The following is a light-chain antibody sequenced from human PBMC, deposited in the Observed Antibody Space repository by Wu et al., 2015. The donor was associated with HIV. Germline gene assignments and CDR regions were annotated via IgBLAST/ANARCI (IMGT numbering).Light chain of an antibody. V-gene: IGKV1-12*01. CDR1: QYINNW. J-gene: IGKJ5*01. CDR2: KAS. Sequence: DIQMTQSPSSVSASVGDRVTITCRASQYINNWLAWYQQKPGEAPKLLIYKASSLQSGVPSRFSGSGSGTEFTLTISSLQPEDFATYYCQQANRYPITFGQGTRLEIK. CDR3: QQANRYPIT.